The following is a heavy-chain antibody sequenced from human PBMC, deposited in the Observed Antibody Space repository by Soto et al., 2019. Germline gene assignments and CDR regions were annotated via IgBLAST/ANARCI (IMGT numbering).Heavy chain of an antibody. CDR3: ARMKYYDILTGYSPGYFQH. V-gene: IGHV2-26*01. D-gene: IGHD3-9*01. Sequence: KESGPVLVKPTETLTLTCTVSGFSLSNARMGVSWIRQPPGKALEWLAHIFSNDEKSYSTSLKSRLTISKDTSKSQVVLTMTNMDPVATATYYCARMKYYDILTGYSPGYFQHWGQGTLVTVSS. CDR2: IFSNDEK. CDR1: GFSLSNARMG. J-gene: IGHJ1*01.